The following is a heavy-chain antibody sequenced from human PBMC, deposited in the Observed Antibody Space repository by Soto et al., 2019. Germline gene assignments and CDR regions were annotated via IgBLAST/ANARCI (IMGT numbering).Heavy chain of an antibody. V-gene: IGHV1-46*01. D-gene: IGHD3-22*01. J-gene: IGHJ5*02. Sequence: LRQGQKRMGIINPRGGGTTYAQKFQGRVTMTRDTSTSRVYMELSSLTSDDTAVYYCAREAWNDRHYDSSGYSNWFDPWGQGTLVTVSS. CDR3: AREAWNDRHYDSSGYSNWFDP. CDR2: INPRGGGT.